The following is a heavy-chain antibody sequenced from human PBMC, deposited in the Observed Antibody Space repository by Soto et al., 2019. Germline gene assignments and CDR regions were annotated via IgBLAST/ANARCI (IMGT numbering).Heavy chain of an antibody. CDR1: GFSLSASIAV. CDR3: AHRYGGNYYRWYFDS. D-gene: IGHD1-26*01. Sequence: SCPTLVNPTPTLTVTCTFSGFSLSASIAVVRWIRHSPRNAPQFLAPISGKDEKPYNPGLKSRLTITKDTSKNQVVLTMTALDAVDTATYFCAHRYGGNYYRWYFDSWGHGTLVTVS. V-gene: IGHV2-5*01. J-gene: IGHJ4*01. CDR2: ISGKDEK.